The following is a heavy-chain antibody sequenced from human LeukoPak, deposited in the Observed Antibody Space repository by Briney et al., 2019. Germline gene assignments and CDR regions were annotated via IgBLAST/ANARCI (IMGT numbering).Heavy chain of an antibody. V-gene: IGHV4-4*07. CDR1: GGSVTTYY. Sequence: SETLSLTCTVSGGSVTTYYWSWIRQSAGKGLEWIGRIYGSGSTNYSPSLKSRVTMSLDTSKNQFSLKLSSVTAADTAVYYCAREGDDGYSFGYPISYWGQGSLVSLSS. CDR2: IYGSGST. CDR3: AREGDDGYSFGYPISY. J-gene: IGHJ4*02. D-gene: IGHD5-18*01.